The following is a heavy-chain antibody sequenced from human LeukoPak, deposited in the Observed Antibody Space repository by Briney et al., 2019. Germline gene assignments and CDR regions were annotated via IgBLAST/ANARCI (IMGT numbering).Heavy chain of an antibody. D-gene: IGHD3-3*01. V-gene: IGHV3-21*01. CDR1: GFSFSTYA. J-gene: IGHJ4*02. Sequence: GGSLRLSCVASGFSFSTYAMNWVRQAPGKGPEWVSYVSSASSHVYYADSVGGRFIISRDNAKNSLYLQMNSLRAEDTAVYYCARDLMRFLEWVNWGQGTLVTVSS. CDR2: VSSASSHV. CDR3: ARDLMRFLEWVN.